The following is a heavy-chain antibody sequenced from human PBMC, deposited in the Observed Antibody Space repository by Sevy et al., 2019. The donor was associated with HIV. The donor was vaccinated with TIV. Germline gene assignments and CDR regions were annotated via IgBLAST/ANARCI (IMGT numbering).Heavy chain of an antibody. CDR1: GFTFGDYA. Sequence: GGSLRLSCTASGFTFGDYAMSWFRQAPGKGLEWVGFIRSKAYGGTTEYAASVKGRFTISRDDSKSIAYLQMNSLKTEDTAVYYCTREPHMVQGVIRSVPDYWGQGTLVTVSS. V-gene: IGHV3-49*03. D-gene: IGHD3-10*01. CDR2: IRSKAYGGTT. CDR3: TREPHMVQGVIRSVPDY. J-gene: IGHJ4*02.